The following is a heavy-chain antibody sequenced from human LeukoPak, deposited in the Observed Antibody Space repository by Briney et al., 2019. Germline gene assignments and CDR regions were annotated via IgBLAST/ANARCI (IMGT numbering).Heavy chain of an antibody. J-gene: IGHJ4*02. CDR3: ARDATPQYSSGWVFFDY. CDR1: GFTVSSNY. D-gene: IGHD6-19*01. Sequence: GGSLRLSCAASGFTVSSNYMSWVRQAPGKGLEWVSVFYSGGSRYYADSVKGRFTISRDNGRNSLYLQMNSLRVDDTAVYYCARDATPQYSSGWVFFDYWGQGTLVTVSS. V-gene: IGHV3-53*01. CDR2: FYSGGSR.